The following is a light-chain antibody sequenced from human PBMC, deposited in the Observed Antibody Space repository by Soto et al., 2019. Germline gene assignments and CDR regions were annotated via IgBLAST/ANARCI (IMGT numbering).Light chain of an antibody. CDR3: SSYAGSNNLV. Sequence: QSVLTQPPSASGSPGQSVTISCTGTSSDVGGYNYVSWYQHHPGKAPKLMIYEVSKWPSGVPDRFSGSRSGNTASLTVSGLQAEDEADYYCSSYAGSNNLVFGGGTKVTVL. CDR2: EVS. J-gene: IGLJ3*02. V-gene: IGLV2-8*01. CDR1: SSDVGGYNY.